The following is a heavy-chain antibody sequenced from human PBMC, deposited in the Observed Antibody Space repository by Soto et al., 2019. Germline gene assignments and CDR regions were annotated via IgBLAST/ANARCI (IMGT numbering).Heavy chain of an antibody. CDR1: GFTLSDYY. V-gene: IGHV3-72*01. J-gene: IGHJ4*02. D-gene: IGHD1-7*01. CDR3: TRSITGTTSFDY. Sequence: EVQLVESGGGLVQPGRSLRLSCAGSGFTLSDYYIDWVRQAPGKGLEWVGRSRDKGNSYSTDYDASVKGRFTISRDASKNSLYLQMNSLKTEDTALYYCTRSITGTTSFDYWGQGTLVTVSP. CDR2: SRDKGNSYST.